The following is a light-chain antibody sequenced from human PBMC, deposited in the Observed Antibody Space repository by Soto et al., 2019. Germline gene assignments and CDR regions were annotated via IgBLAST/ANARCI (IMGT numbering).Light chain of an antibody. V-gene: IGKV1-12*01. J-gene: IGKJ4*01. CDR1: QGISSL. CDR2: TAS. Sequence: DIQMTQSPSSVSASVGDRVTITCRASQGISSLLAWYQQEPGKAPNLLIHTASSLQCGVPSRFSGSGSWTDFTPTISCLQTEDFATYYCQHANSFPLTFGGGTQVDIK. CDR3: QHANSFPLT.